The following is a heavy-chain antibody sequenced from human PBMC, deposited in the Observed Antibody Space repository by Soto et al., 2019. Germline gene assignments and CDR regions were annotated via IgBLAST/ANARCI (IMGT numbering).Heavy chain of an antibody. CDR3: ATVPPRIVVVLAEFPT. CDR2: IYHNGIT. Sequence: QVQLKQSGPGLVRPSGTLSLTCRVSGTSISSSYWWAWVRQSPGKGLEWIGEIYHNGITKYNPSLKSRVSMSIDKSNNQFHLKLTSVTAADTAVYYCATVPPRIVVVLAEFPTWGQGTLVTVSS. J-gene: IGHJ4*02. V-gene: IGHV4-4*02. D-gene: IGHD2-21*01. CDR1: GTSISSSYW.